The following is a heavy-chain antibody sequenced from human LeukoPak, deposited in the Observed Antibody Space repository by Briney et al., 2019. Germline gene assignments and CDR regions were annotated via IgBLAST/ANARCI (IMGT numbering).Heavy chain of an antibody. D-gene: IGHD6-6*01. Sequence: GGSLRLSCAASGFTFSSYSMNWVRQAPGKGLEWVSSISSSSSYIYYADSVKGRFTISRDNAKNSLYLQMNSLRAEDTAVYYCARDYYDSSSSRGSTCMHVWGKGTTVTVSS. V-gene: IGHV3-21*01. CDR3: ARDYYDSSSSRGSTCMHV. J-gene: IGHJ6*03. CDR2: ISSSSSYI. CDR1: GFTFSSYS.